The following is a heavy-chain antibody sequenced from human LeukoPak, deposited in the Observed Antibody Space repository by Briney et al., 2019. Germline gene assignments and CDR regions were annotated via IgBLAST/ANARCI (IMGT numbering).Heavy chain of an antibody. Sequence: SETLSLTCTVSGYSIGNGYYWGWIRQPPGKALEWIGSIYHSGSTYYNPSLKSRVTISLDTSKNQFSLKLSSVTAADTAVYYCARYRGSGIYWYFDLRGRGTLVTVSS. CDR3: ARYRGSGIYWYFDL. CDR2: IYHSGST. D-gene: IGHD2-15*01. J-gene: IGHJ2*01. CDR1: GYSIGNGYY. V-gene: IGHV4-38-2*02.